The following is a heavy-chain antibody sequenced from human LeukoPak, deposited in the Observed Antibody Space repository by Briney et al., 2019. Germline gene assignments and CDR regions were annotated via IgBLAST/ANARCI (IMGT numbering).Heavy chain of an antibody. CDR3: AREGPAVTVDY. V-gene: IGHV3-21*01. CDR2: ISSSSSYI. CDR1: GFTFSSYS. J-gene: IGHJ4*02. Sequence: GGSLRLSCAASGFTFSSYSMNWVRQAPGKGLEWVLSISSSSSYIYYADSVKGRFTISRDSAKNSLYLQMNSLRAEDTAVYYCAREGPAVTVDYWGQGTLVTVSS. D-gene: IGHD4-17*01.